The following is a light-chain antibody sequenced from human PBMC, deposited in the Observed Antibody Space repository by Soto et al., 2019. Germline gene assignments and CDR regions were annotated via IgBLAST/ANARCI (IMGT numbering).Light chain of an antibody. CDR1: QSVSSY. CDR3: QQRRYWPVT. V-gene: IGKV3-11*01. Sequence: EIVLTQSPAILSMSPGERATLSCRASQSVSSYFAWYQQKPGQAPRPLIYDASNRATGVPARFSGSGSGTDFTLAISSLEPEDFAVYYCQQRRYWPVTFGQGTKV. J-gene: IGKJ1*01. CDR2: DAS.